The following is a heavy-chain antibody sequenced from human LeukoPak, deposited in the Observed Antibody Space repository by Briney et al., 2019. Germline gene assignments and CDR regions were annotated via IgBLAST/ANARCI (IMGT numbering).Heavy chain of an antibody. J-gene: IGHJ1*01. D-gene: IGHD2-2*01. V-gene: IGHV1-18*01. CDR3: ARARRVQVIPVAESAEYFEH. CDR1: GYPFTSFG. CDR2: ISPYNGNT. Sequence: ASVKVSCKTSGYPFTSFGVSWVRQAPGQGLEWMGWISPYNGNTNFAQRFQGRLTLTPDTSTSTVYMELRSLRSDDTAVYFCARARRVQVIPVAESAEYFEHWGQGTLVTVSS.